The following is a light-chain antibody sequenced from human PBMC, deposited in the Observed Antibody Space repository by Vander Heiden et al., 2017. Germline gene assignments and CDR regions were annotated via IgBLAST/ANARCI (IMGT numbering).Light chain of an antibody. CDR3: QQDNNWPQA. Sequence: EIVMPQSPATLSVSPAQTATLYCRASQSVSSSLAWYQQKPGQDPRLLIYGASTRATGIPARFSGSRSGTAFTLTIISLQSEDFAVTYCQQDNNWPQAFGQGTRLEIK. CDR2: GAS. J-gene: IGKJ5*01. CDR1: QSVSSS. V-gene: IGKV3-15*01.